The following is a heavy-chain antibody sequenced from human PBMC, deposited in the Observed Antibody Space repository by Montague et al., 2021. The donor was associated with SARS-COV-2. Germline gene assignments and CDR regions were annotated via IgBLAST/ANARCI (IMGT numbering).Heavy chain of an antibody. J-gene: IGHJ4*02. CDR1: GYSISSGYY. V-gene: IGHV4-38-2*02. Sequence: SETLSLTCTVSGYSISSGYYWGWIRQPPGKGLEWIGSIYHSGSTXYNPPLKSRVTISVDTSKNQFSLKLSSVTAADTAVYYCARDDRYYDFWSGRAQTSPDYWGQGTLVTVSS. D-gene: IGHD3-3*01. CDR2: IYHSGST. CDR3: ARDDRYYDFWSGRAQTSPDY.